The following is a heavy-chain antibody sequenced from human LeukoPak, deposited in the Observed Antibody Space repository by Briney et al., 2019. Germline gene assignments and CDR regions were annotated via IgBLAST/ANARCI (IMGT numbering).Heavy chain of an antibody. J-gene: IGHJ3*02. CDR3: ARSGPFYYGGAFDI. Sequence: GASVKVSCKASGYTFTSYGIIWVRQAPGQGLEWMGIINPSGGMTTYAQKFQGRVTMTRGMSTSTVYMELSSLRSEDTAFYYCARSGPFYYGGAFDIWGQGTMVTVSS. CDR2: INPSGGMT. D-gene: IGHD3-10*01. CDR1: GYTFTSYG. V-gene: IGHV1-46*01.